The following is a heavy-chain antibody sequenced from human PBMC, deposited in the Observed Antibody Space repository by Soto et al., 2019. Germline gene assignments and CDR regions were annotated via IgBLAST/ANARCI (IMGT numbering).Heavy chain of an antibody. CDR1: GGSISSGEYY. CDR3: ARNRGDGNTSIAEDIDY. Sequence: TLALTCTVSGGSISSGEYYWSWIRQPPGKGLECIGYFYYSGHTYYNPSLKSRVTISVDTPKNQFSPNLRSVTAADTAVYYSARNRGDGNTSIAEDIDYWGQGTLVTVSS. D-gene: IGHD3-16*01. J-gene: IGHJ4*02. CDR2: FYYSGHT. V-gene: IGHV4-30-4*01.